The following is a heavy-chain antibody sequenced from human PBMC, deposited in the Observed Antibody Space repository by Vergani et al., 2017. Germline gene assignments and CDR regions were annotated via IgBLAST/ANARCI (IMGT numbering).Heavy chain of an antibody. CDR3: ASRMYYYDSSGYPNGGAFDI. D-gene: IGHD3-22*01. Sequence: EVQLVESGGGLVQPGGSLRLSCAASGLTFSSYEMNWVRQAPGKGLEWVSYISSSGSTIYYADSVKGRFTISRDNAKNSLYLQMNSLRAEDTAVYYCASRMYYYDSSGYPNGGAFDIWGQGTMVTVSS. V-gene: IGHV3-48*03. J-gene: IGHJ3*02. CDR2: ISSSGSTI. CDR1: GLTFSSYE.